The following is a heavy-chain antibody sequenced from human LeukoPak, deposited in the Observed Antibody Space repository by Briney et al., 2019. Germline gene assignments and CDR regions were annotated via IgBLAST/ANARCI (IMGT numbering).Heavy chain of an antibody. D-gene: IGHD3-10*01. V-gene: IGHV1-2*02. CDR3: ARGYYGSGGPYYFDY. CDR2: IKFDDGGT. Sequence: GASVKVSCKASGYNLLDHALHWVRQAPGQGLEWMGWIKFDDGGTSYGRKFRGRVTMSRDTSVSTVYMELSRLRSDDTAVYYCARGYYGSGGPYYFDYWGQGTLVTVSS. CDR1: GYNLLDHA. J-gene: IGHJ4*02.